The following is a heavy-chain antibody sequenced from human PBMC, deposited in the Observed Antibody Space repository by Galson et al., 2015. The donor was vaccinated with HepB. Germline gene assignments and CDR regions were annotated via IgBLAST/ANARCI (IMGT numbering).Heavy chain of an antibody. CDR2: IIPIFGTA. Sequence: SVKVSCKASGGTFSSYAISWVRQAPGQGLEWMGGIIPIFGTANYAQKFQGRVTITADESTSTAYMELSSLRSEDTAVYYCARGGRVRGFSDYGLDWGQGTLVTVSS. J-gene: IGHJ4*02. D-gene: IGHD5-12*01. CDR3: ARGGRVRGFSDYGLD. V-gene: IGHV1-69*13. CDR1: GGTFSSYA.